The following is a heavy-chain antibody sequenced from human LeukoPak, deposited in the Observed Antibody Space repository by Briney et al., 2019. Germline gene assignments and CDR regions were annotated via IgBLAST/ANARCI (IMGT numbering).Heavy chain of an antibody. V-gene: IGHV4-31*03. D-gene: IGHD5-12*01. Sequence: PSQTLSLTCTVSGGSISSGGYYWSWIRQHPGKGLERIGYIYYSGSTYYNPSLKSRVTISVDTSNNQFSLKLSSVTAADTAVYYCARIGYSGYDFDYWGQGTLVTVSS. CDR3: ARIGYSGYDFDY. J-gene: IGHJ4*02. CDR2: IYYSGST. CDR1: GGSISSGGYY.